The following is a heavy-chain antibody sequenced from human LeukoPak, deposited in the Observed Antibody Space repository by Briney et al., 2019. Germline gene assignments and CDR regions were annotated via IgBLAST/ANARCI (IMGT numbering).Heavy chain of an antibody. CDR2: INEDGSEK. J-gene: IGHJ4*02. V-gene: IGHV3-7*05. Sequence: PRGSLRLSCAASGFTLRTYWMTWVRQAPGKGLEWVANINEDGSEKYYVDSVKGRFTISRDNVKNSLYLQMNSLRGEDTAVYYCVRFPTGFDYWGQGTLVPVSS. CDR1: GFTLRTYW. D-gene: IGHD1-14*01. CDR3: VRFPTGFDY.